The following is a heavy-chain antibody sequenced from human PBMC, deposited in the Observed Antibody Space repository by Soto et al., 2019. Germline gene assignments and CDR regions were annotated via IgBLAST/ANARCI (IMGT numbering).Heavy chain of an antibody. CDR1: GYSFTSYG. D-gene: IGHD6-19*01. CDR3: ARDLAVALIDY. Sequence: QVQLVQSGAEVKKPGASVKVSCKASGYSFTSYGISWVRQAPGQGLEWMGWISAYNGNTKYAQKLQGRVTMTTDTATSTANRELRSLRSDDTAVYCCARDLAVALIDYWGQGTLVTVSS. V-gene: IGHV1-18*01. CDR2: ISAYNGNT. J-gene: IGHJ4*02.